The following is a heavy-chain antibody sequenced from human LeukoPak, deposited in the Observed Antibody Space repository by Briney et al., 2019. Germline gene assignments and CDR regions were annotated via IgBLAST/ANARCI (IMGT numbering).Heavy chain of an antibody. V-gene: IGHV4-34*01. J-gene: IGHJ6*03. CDR1: GGSFSGYY. D-gene: IGHD6-13*01. Sequence: SETLSLTCAVYGGSFSGYYWSWIRQPPGKALEWIGEINHSGSTNYNPSLKSRVTISVDTSKNQFSLKLSSVTAADTAVYYCAIQGGIAGSYYYYYYMDVWGKGTTVTVSS. CDR2: INHSGST. CDR3: AIQGGIAGSYYYYYYMDV.